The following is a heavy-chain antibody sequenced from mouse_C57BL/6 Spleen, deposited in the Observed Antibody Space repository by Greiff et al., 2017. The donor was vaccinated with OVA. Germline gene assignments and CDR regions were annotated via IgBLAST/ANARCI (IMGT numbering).Heavy chain of an antibody. CDR3: TGHYGSSYGDYAMDY. J-gene: IGHJ4*01. Sequence: EVKLVESGGGLVQPGGSMKLSCVASGFTFSNYWMNWVRQSPEKGLEWVAQIRLKSDNYATHYAESVKGRFTISRDDSKSSVYLQMNNLRAEDTGIYYCTGHYGSSYGDYAMDYWGQGTSVTVSS. CDR2: IRLKSDNYAT. V-gene: IGHV6-3*01. CDR1: GFTFSNYW. D-gene: IGHD1-1*01.